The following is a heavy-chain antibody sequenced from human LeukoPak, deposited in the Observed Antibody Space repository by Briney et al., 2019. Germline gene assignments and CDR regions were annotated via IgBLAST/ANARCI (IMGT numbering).Heavy chain of an antibody. D-gene: IGHD6-19*01. CDR1: GGSISSGGYY. Sequence: SQTLSLTCTVSGGSISSGGYYWSWIRQHPGKGLEWIGYIYYSGSTYYNPSLKSRVTISVDTSKNQFSLKLSSVTAADTAVYYCARDHPTVAGKAGVFDYWGQGTLVTVSS. J-gene: IGHJ4*02. CDR2: IYYSGST. V-gene: IGHV4-31*03. CDR3: ARDHPTVAGKAGVFDY.